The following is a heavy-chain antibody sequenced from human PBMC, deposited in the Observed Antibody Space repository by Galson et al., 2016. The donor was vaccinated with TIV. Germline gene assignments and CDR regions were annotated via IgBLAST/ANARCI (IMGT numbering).Heavy chain of an antibody. CDR3: AKAKSIFGVVPHRAFDV. D-gene: IGHD3-3*01. J-gene: IGHJ3*01. CDR1: GFSFGDYA. CDR2: INWNSGSV. Sequence: SLRLSCAASGFSFGDYAMHWVRPAPGKGLEWVSGINWNSGSVAFADSVKSRFTISRDNANNSLYLQMNSLRGEDTALYYCAKAKSIFGVVPHRAFDVWGQGTTVTVSS. V-gene: IGHV3-9*01.